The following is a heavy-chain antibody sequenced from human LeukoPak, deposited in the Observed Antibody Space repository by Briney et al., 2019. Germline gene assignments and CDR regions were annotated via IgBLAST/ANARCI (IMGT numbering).Heavy chain of an antibody. D-gene: IGHD3-22*01. CDR2: IYYSGST. CDR1: GGSISSGGYY. Sequence: SETLSLTCTVSGGSISSGGYYWSWIRRHPGKGLEWIGYIYYSGSTYYNPSLKSRVTISVDTSKNQFSLKLSSVTAADTAVYYCAISNYYDSSGYYWGYFDYWGQGTLVTVSS. J-gene: IGHJ4*02. CDR3: AISNYYDSSGYYWGYFDY. V-gene: IGHV4-31*03.